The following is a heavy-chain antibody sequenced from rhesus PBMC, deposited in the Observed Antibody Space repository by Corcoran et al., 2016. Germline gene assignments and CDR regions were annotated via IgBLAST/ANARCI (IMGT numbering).Heavy chain of an antibody. D-gene: IGHD3-40*01. J-gene: IGHJ4*01. V-gene: IGHV4-147*01. Sequence: QVQLQESGPGLVKPSETLSLTCAVPGYSISSNYWSWIRQPLGKGLDWIVYIYGSDGSTYYNPSLTSRVTSSPDTSKTHFSLKLTSVTAADTAVYYCTRDFDYDFDYWGQGVLVTVSS. CDR2: IYGSDGST. CDR3: TRDFDYDFDY. CDR1: GYSISSNY.